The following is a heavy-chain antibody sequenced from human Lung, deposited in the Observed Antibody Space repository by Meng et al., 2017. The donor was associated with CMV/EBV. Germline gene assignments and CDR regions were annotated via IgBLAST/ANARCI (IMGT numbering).Heavy chain of an antibody. Sequence: GESLKISCAASGFTVSSNYMSWVRQAPGKGLEWVSVIYSGGSTYYADSVKGRFTISRDNSKNTLYLQMNSLRAGDTAVYYCARGEGWGIGDCSSAICPLFDSWGQGMSVTVSS. CDR3: ARGEGWGIGDCSSAICPLFDS. V-gene: IGHV3-66*02. J-gene: IGHJ4*02. CDR2: IYSGGST. CDR1: GFTVSSNY. D-gene: IGHD2-2*03.